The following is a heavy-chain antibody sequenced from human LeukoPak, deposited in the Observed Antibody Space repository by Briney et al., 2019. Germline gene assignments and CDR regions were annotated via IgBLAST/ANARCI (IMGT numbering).Heavy chain of an antibody. CDR1: GYSISSSNW. CDR2: IYYSGST. CDR3: ARTRVRGVFDP. D-gene: IGHD3-10*01. V-gene: IGHV4-28*01. Sequence: SETLSLTCAVSGYSISSSNWWGWIRQPPGKGLEWIGYIYYSGSTYYNPSFKSRVTMSVDTSKNQFSLKLSSVTAVDTAVYYCARTRVRGVFDPWGQGTLVTVSS. J-gene: IGHJ5*02.